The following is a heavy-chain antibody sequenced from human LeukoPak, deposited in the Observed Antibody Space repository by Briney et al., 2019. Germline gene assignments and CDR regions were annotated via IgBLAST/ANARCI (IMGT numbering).Heavy chain of an antibody. J-gene: IGHJ4*02. CDR2: IYTNGRT. CDR1: GGSIDTGSYY. CDR3: ARDHPRLGSGIPII. D-gene: IGHD2-15*01. Sequence: SETLSLTCTVSGGSIDTGSYYWSWIRQPAGKGLEWIGHIYTNGRTNYNPSLKSRVTISVDTSKSQFSLNLGSVTAADTAVYYCARDHPRLGSGIPIIWGQGTLVTVSS. V-gene: IGHV4-61*09.